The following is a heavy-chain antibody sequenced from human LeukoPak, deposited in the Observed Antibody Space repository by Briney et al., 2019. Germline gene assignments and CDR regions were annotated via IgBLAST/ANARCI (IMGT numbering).Heavy chain of an antibody. Sequence: ASVKVSCKPSGYTVTSYVIRWLRQPPAQGREGMGWISAYNGNTNYQQKLQDRITMTTDTATSTAYIGLRSLRSDDTAVYYCARERGSSSWYGYDYYYYYMDVWGKGTTLTISS. J-gene: IGHJ6*03. CDR2: ISAYNGNT. CDR1: GYTVTSYV. CDR3: ARERGSSSWYGYDYYYYYMDV. D-gene: IGHD6-13*01. V-gene: IGHV1-18*01.